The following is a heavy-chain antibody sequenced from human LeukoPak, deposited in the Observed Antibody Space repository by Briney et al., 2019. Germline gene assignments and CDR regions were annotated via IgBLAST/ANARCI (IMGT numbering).Heavy chain of an antibody. CDR3: ARDEVTTPRD. D-gene: IGHD4-17*01. CDR2: MWYDGSNK. V-gene: IGHV3-33*01. CDR1: GFTFSSYG. J-gene: IGHJ4*02. Sequence: PGRSLRLPCAASGFTFSSYGMHWVRQAPGKGLEWVAVMWYDGSNKYYADSVKGRSTISRDNSKNTLYLKMHSLRAEDTAVYYCARDEVTTPRDWGQGTLVTVSS.